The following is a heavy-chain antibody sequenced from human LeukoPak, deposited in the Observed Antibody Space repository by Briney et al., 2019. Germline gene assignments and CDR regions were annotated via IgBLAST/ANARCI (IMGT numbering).Heavy chain of an antibody. CDR1: GGLFSSYT. D-gene: IGHD4-17*01. CDR2: IITFLDRA. J-gene: IGHJ3*02. CDR3: ARNYGDYDAFDI. V-gene: IGHV1-69*02. Sequence: SVKVSCKASGGLFSSYTITWVRQAPGQGLEWMGRIITFLDRADYAQNFQGRVTITADKSTSTVYMELRRLRSEDTAVYYCARNYGDYDAFDIWGQGTMVAASS.